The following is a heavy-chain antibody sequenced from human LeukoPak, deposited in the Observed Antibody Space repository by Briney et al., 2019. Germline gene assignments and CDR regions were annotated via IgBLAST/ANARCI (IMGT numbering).Heavy chain of an antibody. D-gene: IGHD6-13*01. CDR2: IYYSGST. Sequence: SETLSLTCTVSGGSISSYYWSWIRQPPGTGLEWIGYIYYSGSTNYNPSLKSRVTISVDTSKNQFSLKLSSVTAADTAVYYCARVLSWGRGIDYWGQGTLVTVSS. CDR3: ARVLSWGRGIDY. V-gene: IGHV4-59*01. J-gene: IGHJ4*02. CDR1: GGSISSYY.